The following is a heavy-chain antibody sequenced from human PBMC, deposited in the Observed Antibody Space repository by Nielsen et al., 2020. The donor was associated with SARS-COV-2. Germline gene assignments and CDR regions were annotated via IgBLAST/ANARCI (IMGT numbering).Heavy chain of an antibody. CDR2: IHHNGNT. V-gene: IGHV4-59*01. Sequence: SETLSLTCTVSGASISDYYWSWIRQSPGKGLEWIGFIHHNGNTYTNPSLNSRVTFSMDMSKNQLSLKVSSVTAADTAVYYCARDVLGHFDYWGQGTLVTVSS. CDR1: GASISDYY. J-gene: IGHJ4*02. CDR3: ARDVLGHFDY.